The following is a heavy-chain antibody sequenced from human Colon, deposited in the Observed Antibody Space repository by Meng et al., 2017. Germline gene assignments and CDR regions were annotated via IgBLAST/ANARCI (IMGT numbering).Heavy chain of an antibody. CDR1: GGSISSGSYF. CDR3: ARALIAFDI. Sequence: SETLSLTCSVSGGSISSGSYFWTWIRQPPGKGLEWIGYIYNSGSTYYNPSLKSLVTMSMDTSKNQFALNVSSVTAADTAVYYCARALIAFDIWGQGIKVPSPQ. J-gene: IGHJ3*02. D-gene: IGHD3-16*01. V-gene: IGHV4-31*01. CDR2: IYNSGST.